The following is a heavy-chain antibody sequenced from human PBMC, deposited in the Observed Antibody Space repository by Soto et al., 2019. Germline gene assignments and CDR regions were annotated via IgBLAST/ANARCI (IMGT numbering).Heavy chain of an antibody. CDR3: ARQRTTVVTQAYFDH. CDR2: IYYSGRT. V-gene: IGHV4-39*01. CDR1: GGTSRRICDY. Sequence: AFETNCLRRRVTGGTSRRICDYRVCIRPPPGKGLEWIGSIYYSGRTYYNPSFKSRVTISIDTSKNQFSLKLSSVTATDTAVYYCARQRTTVVTQAYFDHWGQGALVPVSS. J-gene: IGHJ4*02. D-gene: IGHD2-21*02.